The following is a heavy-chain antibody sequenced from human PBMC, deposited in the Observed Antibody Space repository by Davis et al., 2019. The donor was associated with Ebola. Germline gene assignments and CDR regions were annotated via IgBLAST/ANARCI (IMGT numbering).Heavy chain of an antibody. CDR1: GFTFSSYA. CDR2: ISYDGSNK. CDR3: ARDFLLRITMIVVSSYYFDY. Sequence: GGSLRLSCAASGFTFSSYAMHWVRQAPGKGLEWVAVISYDGSNKYYADSVKGRFTISRDNSKNTLYLQMNSLRAEDTAVYYCARDFLLRITMIVVSSYYFDYWGQGTLVTVSS. D-gene: IGHD3-22*01. V-gene: IGHV3-30-3*01. J-gene: IGHJ4*02.